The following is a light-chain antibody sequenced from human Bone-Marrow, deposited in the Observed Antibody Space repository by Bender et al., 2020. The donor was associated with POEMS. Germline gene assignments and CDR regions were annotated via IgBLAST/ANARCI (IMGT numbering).Light chain of an antibody. V-gene: IGLV1-40*01. J-gene: IGLJ3*02. CDR2: GNS. CDR1: SSNTGSGYD. Sequence: QSVLTQPPSVSGAPGQRVTISCTGSSSNTGSGYDINWYQHLPGTAPKLLIYGNSNRPSGVADRFSGSKSGTSASLAITGLRAEDEGDYYCQSYDNSLGGWVFGGGTKLTVL. CDR3: QSYDNSLGGWV.